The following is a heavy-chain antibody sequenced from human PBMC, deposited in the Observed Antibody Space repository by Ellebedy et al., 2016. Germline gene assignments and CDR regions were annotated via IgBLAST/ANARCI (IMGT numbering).Heavy chain of an antibody. CDR1: GFTFSSYG. Sequence: GGSLRLSXAASGFTFSSYGMHWVRQAPGKGLEWVAVISYDGSNKYYADSVKGRFTISRDNSKNTLYLQMNSLRAEDTAVYYCAKVSPYGSGSPWAGMDVWGQGTTVTVSS. CDR2: ISYDGSNK. CDR3: AKVSPYGSGSPWAGMDV. J-gene: IGHJ6*02. V-gene: IGHV3-30*18. D-gene: IGHD3-10*01.